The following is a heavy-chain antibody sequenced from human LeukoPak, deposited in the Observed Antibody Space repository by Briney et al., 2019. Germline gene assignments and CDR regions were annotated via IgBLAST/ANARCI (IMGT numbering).Heavy chain of an antibody. D-gene: IGHD6-25*01. CDR2: ISTVSTYT. Sequence: GGSLRLSCAASGFTFSDYSMNWVRQAPGKGLEWVASISTVSTYTFYAESLKGRISISRDNAKNSLILQMSSLRADDTAVYYCTRDGSGFYYYYYMDVWGKGPTVTVSS. CDR3: TRDGSGFYYYYYMDV. J-gene: IGHJ6*03. CDR1: GFTFSDYS. V-gene: IGHV3-21*01.